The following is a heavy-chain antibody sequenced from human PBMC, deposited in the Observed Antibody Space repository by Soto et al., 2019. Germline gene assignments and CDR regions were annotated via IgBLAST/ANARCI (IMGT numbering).Heavy chain of an antibody. J-gene: IGHJ5*01. CDR3: VRLARPSYEHGGTYYYTSWFDS. D-gene: IGHD2-21*01. V-gene: IGHV5-51*01. CDR1: ENSFSNNW. Sequence: GESLKISCKGSENSFSNNWIGWVRQMPEKGLEWMGLIYPGDSDTRYSPSFQGQVIQGQVTISADRSTNTAYLQWSSLKASDTAVFYCVRLARPSYEHGGTYYYTSWFDSWGQGTPVTVSS. CDR2: IYPGDSDT.